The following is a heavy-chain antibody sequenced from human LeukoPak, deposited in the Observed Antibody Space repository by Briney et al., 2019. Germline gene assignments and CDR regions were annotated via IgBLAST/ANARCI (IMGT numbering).Heavy chain of an antibody. V-gene: IGHV4-59*01. J-gene: IGHJ3*02. CDR3: ARARNYYDSSGFYYEGDAFDI. Sequence: PSETLSLTCSVSGGSISSYHWSWIRQPPGKGLESIGYIYSSGSTHYNPSLKSRVTISVDTSKNQFSLKLSSVTAADTAVYYCARARNYYDSSGFYYEGDAFDIWGQGTMVTVSS. CDR1: GGSISSYH. CDR2: IYSSGST. D-gene: IGHD3-22*01.